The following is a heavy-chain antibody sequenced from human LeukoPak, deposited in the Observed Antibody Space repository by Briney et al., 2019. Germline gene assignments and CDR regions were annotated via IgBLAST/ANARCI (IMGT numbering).Heavy chain of an antibody. D-gene: IGHD1-26*01. J-gene: IGHJ6*03. CDR3: ARDNGGATTYYYYYMDV. Sequence: KTGGSLRLSCAASGFTFSSYSMNWVRQAPGKGLEWVSSISSSSSYIYYADSVKGRFTISRDNAKNSLYLQMNSLRAEDTAVYYCARDNGGATTYYYYYMDVWGKGTTVTVSS. CDR2: ISSSSSYI. CDR1: GFTFSSYS. V-gene: IGHV3-21*01.